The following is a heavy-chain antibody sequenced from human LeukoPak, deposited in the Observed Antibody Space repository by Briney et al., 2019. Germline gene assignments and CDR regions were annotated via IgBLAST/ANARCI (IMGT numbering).Heavy chain of an antibody. V-gene: IGHV5-51*01. Sequence: GESLKISCKGSGYRYSFSSYWIGWVRQMPGKGLEWMGIIYPGDSDTRYSPSFQGQVTISADKSINTAYLQWSSLKASDTAMYYCARRDGNYYNYFDYWGQGTLVTVSS. D-gene: IGHD1-7*01. CDR3: ARRDGNYYNYFDY. CDR1: GYRYSFSSYW. J-gene: IGHJ4*02. CDR2: IYPGDSDT.